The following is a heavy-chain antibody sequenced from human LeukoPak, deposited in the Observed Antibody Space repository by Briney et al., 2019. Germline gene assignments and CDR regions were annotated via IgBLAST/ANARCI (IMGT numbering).Heavy chain of an antibody. CDR2: ITSGGDYI. J-gene: IGHJ4*02. CDR3: ARGHYDVLAASYKWTPDY. CDR1: GFTFNTFN. Sequence: GGSLRLSCAASGFTFNTFNMNWVRQAPGKGLESVSSITSGGDYIYYADSVKGRFTTSRDNAKSSLSLQLNSLRVEDTAVYYCARGHYDVLAASYKWTPDYWGQGTLVTVSS. V-gene: IGHV3-21*01. D-gene: IGHD3-9*01.